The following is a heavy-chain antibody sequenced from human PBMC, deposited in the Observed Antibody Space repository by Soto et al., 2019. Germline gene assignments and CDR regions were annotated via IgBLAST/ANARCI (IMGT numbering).Heavy chain of an antibody. CDR1: GYTFTGYY. Sequence: QVQLVQSGTEVKRPGDSVKVSCKASGYTFTGYYVHWVRQAPGQGLEWMGWINPNSCDTYLAQRFQGRVTMNRDTSIGTAYMELRGLTSDDTAEYYCAKGGAIVAAGTRVYLYNAMDVWGQGTTVTVSS. D-gene: IGHD1-26*01. V-gene: IGHV1-2*02. J-gene: IGHJ6*02. CDR3: AKGGAIVAAGTRVYLYNAMDV. CDR2: INPNSCDT.